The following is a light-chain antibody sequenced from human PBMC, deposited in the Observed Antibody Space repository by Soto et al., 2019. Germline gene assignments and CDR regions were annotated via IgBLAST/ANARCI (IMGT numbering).Light chain of an antibody. CDR2: DVT. J-gene: IGLJ2*01. Sequence: QSALTQPRSVSGSPGQSVTISCTGTSSDVGGYEYVSWYQQHPGKAPKLMIYDVTNRPSGVPHRFSGSKSGNTASLTISGLQAEDEADYYCCSYAGSYAHVVFGGGTKVTVL. CDR1: SSDVGGYEY. CDR3: CSYAGSYAHVV. V-gene: IGLV2-11*01.